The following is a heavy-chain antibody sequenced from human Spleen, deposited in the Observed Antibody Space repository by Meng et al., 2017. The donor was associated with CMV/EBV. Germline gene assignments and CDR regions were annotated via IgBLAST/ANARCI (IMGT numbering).Heavy chain of an antibody. J-gene: IGHJ4*02. V-gene: IGHV1-2*02. CDR3: ARVIAVAGTAPFDH. Sequence: ASVKVSCKASGYTFTSFGINWVRQAPGQGLEWMGWINSNSGGTKYAQKFQGRVTMTRDTSVSTAYMELSRLRSDDTAVYYCARVIAVAGTAPFDHWGQGTLVTVSS. CDR2: INSNSGGT. D-gene: IGHD6-19*01. CDR1: GYTFTSFG.